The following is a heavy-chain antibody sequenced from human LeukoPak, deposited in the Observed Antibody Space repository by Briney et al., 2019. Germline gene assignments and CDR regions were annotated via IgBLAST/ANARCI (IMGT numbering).Heavy chain of an antibody. Sequence: PGGSLRLSCAASGFIFNTYSMNWVRQAPGRGLEWVSAISGSGGITYYADSVKGRFTISRGNSKNTLYLQMNSLRAEDTAVYYCAKHDPRRVVITNWFDPWGQGTLVTVSS. CDR2: ISGSGGIT. D-gene: IGHD3-22*01. V-gene: IGHV3-23*01. J-gene: IGHJ5*02. CDR1: GFIFNTYS. CDR3: AKHDPRRVVITNWFDP.